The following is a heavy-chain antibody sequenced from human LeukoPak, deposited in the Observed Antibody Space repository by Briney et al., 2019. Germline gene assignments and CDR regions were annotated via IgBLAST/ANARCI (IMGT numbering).Heavy chain of an antibody. CDR3: ARDADFHFDY. Sequence: SETLSLTCAVYGGSFSGYYWCWIRQPPGKGLEWIGEINHSGSTNYNPSLKSRVTISVDTSKNQFSLKLSSVTAADTAVYYCARDADFHFDYWGQGTLVTVSS. CDR1: GGSFSGYY. J-gene: IGHJ4*02. V-gene: IGHV4-34*01. CDR2: INHSGST.